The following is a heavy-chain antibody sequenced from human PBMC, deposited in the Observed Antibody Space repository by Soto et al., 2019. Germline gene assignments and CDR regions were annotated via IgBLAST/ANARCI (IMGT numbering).Heavy chain of an antibody. V-gene: IGHV1-18*01. D-gene: IGHD3-22*01. CDR2: ISAYNGNT. Sequence: GASVKVSCKASGYTFTSYGISWVRQAPGQGLEWMGWISAYNGNTNYAQKLQGRVTMTTDTSTSTAYMELRSLRSDDTAVYYCARGGDYYDSSGYTYGMDVWGQGTTVTVSS. CDR3: ARGGDYYDSSGYTYGMDV. J-gene: IGHJ6*02. CDR1: GYTFTSYG.